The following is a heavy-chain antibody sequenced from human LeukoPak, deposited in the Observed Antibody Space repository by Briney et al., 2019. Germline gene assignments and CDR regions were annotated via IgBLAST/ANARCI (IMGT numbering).Heavy chain of an antibody. CDR1: GGSISSTSYS. CDR3: ARDPINYYYGSGRTS. V-gene: IGHV4-39*07. D-gene: IGHD3-10*01. CDR2: IYYSGST. Sequence: SETLSLTCTVSGGSISSTSYSWGWIRQPPGKGLEWIGSIYYSGSTYYNPSLKSRVTISVDTSKNQFSLKLSSVTAADTAVYYCARDPINYYYGSGRTSWGQGTLVTVSS. J-gene: IGHJ5*02.